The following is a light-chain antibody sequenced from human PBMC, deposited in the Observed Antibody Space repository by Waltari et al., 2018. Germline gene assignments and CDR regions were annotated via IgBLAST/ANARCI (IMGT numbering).Light chain of an antibody. CDR2: AAS. CDR1: QSISSY. V-gene: IGKV1-39*01. CDR3: QQSYSTPRT. J-gene: IGKJ1*01. Sequence: DIQMTQSPSSLSASVGDRVTITCRASQSISSYLNWYQQKPWKAPQLLIYAASSLPSGVPSRFSGSGSGTDFTLTISSLQPEDFATYYCQQSYSTPRTFGQGTKVEIK.